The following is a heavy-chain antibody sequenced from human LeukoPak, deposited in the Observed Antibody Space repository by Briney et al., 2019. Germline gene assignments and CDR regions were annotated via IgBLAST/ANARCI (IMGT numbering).Heavy chain of an antibody. Sequence: GGSLGLSCTASRLTFGDYAMSWVRQAPGKRLEWVGFIRSKAYGGTTEYAASVKGRFTISRDDSKSIAYLQMNSLKTEDTAVYYCTTDRGGPAYWGQGTLVTVSS. CDR1: RLTFGDYA. CDR2: IRSKAYGGTT. D-gene: IGHD3-10*01. V-gene: IGHV3-49*04. CDR3: TTDRGGPAY. J-gene: IGHJ4*02.